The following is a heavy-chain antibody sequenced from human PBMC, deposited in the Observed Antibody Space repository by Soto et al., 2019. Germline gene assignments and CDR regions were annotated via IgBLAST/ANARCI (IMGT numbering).Heavy chain of an antibody. Sequence: EVQLVESGGGLVKPGESLRLSCAASGFTFTNAWMNWVRQAPGKGLEWVGRIRSRTDGGTPDYAAPVEGRFTISRDDSKNTLSVQMNSLKTEDTAIYYCTTEKGYWGQGTLVTVSS. J-gene: IGHJ4*02. CDR1: GFTFTNAW. CDR2: IRSRTDGGTP. V-gene: IGHV3-15*07. CDR3: TTEKGY.